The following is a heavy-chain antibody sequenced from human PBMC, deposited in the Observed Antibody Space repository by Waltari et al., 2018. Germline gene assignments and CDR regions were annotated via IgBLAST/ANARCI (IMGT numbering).Heavy chain of an antibody. CDR2: IYTSGST. CDR1: GGSISSYY. D-gene: IGHD2-15*01. CDR3: ARDGWSPYYYYMDV. V-gene: IGHV4-4*07. Sequence: QVQLQESGPGLVKPSETLSLTCTVSGGSISSYYWSWIRQPAGKGLEWIGRIYTSGSTNDNPSLKSRVTMSVDTSKNQFSLKLSSVTAADTAVYYCARDGWSPYYYYMDVWGKGTTVTISS. J-gene: IGHJ6*03.